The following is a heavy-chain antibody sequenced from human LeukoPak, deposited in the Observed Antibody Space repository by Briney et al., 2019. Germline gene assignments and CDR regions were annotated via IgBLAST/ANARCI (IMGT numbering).Heavy chain of an antibody. CDR2: IIPIFGTA. D-gene: IGHD6-19*01. CDR3: ATQGRYSSGRHGYFDY. J-gene: IGHJ4*02. CDR1: GGTFSSYA. V-gene: IGHV1-69*05. Sequence: GASVKVSCKASGGTFSSYAISWVRQAPGQGLEWMGRIIPIFGTANYAQKFQGRVTITTDESTSTAYMELSSLRSEDTAVYYCATQGRYSSGRHGYFDYWGQGTLVTVSS.